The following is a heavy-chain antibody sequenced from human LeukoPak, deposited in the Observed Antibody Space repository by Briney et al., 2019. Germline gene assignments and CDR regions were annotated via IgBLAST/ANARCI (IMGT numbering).Heavy chain of an antibody. Sequence: SQTLSLTCTVSGGSISSGDYYWSWLRQPPGTGLEWVGYIYYSGSTYYNPSLKSRVTISVDTSKNQFSLKLSSVTAADTAVYYCATLPFWSGYYYYGMDVWGQGTTVTVSS. CDR3: ATLPFWSGYYYYGMDV. CDR1: GGSISSGDYY. J-gene: IGHJ6*02. D-gene: IGHD3-3*01. CDR2: IYYSGST. V-gene: IGHV4-30-4*01.